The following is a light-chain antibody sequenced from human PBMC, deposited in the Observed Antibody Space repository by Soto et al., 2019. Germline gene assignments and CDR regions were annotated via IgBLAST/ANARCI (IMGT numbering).Light chain of an antibody. Sequence: QSALTQPRSVSGSPGQSVTISCTATISDVGDYSHVSWYQLYPGKAPKLIIYEVSNRPSGVSNRFSGSKSGNTASLTISGLQAEDEAVYYCSSYASSGGHNYVFATGTKLTVL. V-gene: IGLV2-11*01. CDR1: ISDVGDYSH. CDR3: SSYASSGGHNYV. CDR2: EVS. J-gene: IGLJ1*01.